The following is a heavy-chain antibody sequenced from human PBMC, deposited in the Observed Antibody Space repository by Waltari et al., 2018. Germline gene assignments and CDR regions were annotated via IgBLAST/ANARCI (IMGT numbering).Heavy chain of an antibody. J-gene: IGHJ4*02. D-gene: IGHD5-18*01. CDR1: GYTFTGYY. CDR3: ARRPQRQDTTFDY. V-gene: IGHV1-2*06. Sequence: QVQLAQSGAEVKKPGASVKVSCKASGYTFTGYYMHWVRQAPGQGLEWMGRINPNRGGTNYAQKFQGRVTMTRDTSISTAYMELSRLRSDDTAVYYCARRPQRQDTTFDYWGQGTLVTVSS. CDR2: INPNRGGT.